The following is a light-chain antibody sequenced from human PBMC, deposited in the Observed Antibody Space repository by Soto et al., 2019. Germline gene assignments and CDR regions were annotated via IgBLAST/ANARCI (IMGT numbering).Light chain of an antibody. J-gene: IGKJ4*01. V-gene: IGKV3-20*01. CDR2: GAS. CDR3: QQYKNWPPLT. Sequence: EIVLTQSPGTVSLSPGERATLSCRASQSVSSSYLAWYQLKPGQAPRLLIYGASSRATGIPDRFSGSGSGTEFTLTISSLQSEDFAVYYCQQYKNWPPLTFGGGTKVEIK. CDR1: QSVSSSY.